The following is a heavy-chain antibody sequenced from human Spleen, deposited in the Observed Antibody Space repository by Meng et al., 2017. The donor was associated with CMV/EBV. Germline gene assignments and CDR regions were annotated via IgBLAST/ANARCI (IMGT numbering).Heavy chain of an antibody. CDR3: AKDPGVVGSRTYDLAF. D-gene: IGHD3-10*01. CDR1: GFTFRTYA. Sequence: GESLKISCASSGFTFRTYAMSWVRKAPGKGLEWVSVISGSGTSAYYADSVRGRFTFSRDKSNNLLYLQMNSLRAEDTAVYYCAKDPGVVGSRTYDLAFWGPGTLVTVSS. CDR2: ISGSGTSA. V-gene: IGHV3-23*01. J-gene: IGHJ4*02.